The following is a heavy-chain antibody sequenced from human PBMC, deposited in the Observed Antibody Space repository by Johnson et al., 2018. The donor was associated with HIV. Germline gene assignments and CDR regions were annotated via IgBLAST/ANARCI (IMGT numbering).Heavy chain of an antibody. V-gene: IGHV3-30-3*01. J-gene: IGHJ3*02. Sequence: QVQLVESGGGVVQAGRSLRLSCAASGFTFSSYAMHWVRQAPGKGLEWVAVISYDGSNKYYADSVKGRFTISRDNSKNTLYLQMNSLRAEDTAVYYCARDKRRWELLRDAFDIWGQGTMVTVSS. D-gene: IGHD1-26*01. CDR3: ARDKRRWELLRDAFDI. CDR1: GFTFSSYA. CDR2: ISYDGSNK.